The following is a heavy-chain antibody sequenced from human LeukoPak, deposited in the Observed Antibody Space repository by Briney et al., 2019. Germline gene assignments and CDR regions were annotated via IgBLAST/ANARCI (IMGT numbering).Heavy chain of an antibody. J-gene: IGHJ4*02. D-gene: IGHD2-2*01. CDR3: ARDELVVPAAI. CDR1: GGTFSSYA. Sequence: SVKVSCKASGGTFSSYAISWVRQAPGQGLEWMGRIIPIFGIANYAQKFQGRVTIAADKSTSTAYMELSSLRSEDTAVYYCARDELVVPAAIWGQGTLVTVSS. CDR2: IIPIFGIA. V-gene: IGHV1-69*04.